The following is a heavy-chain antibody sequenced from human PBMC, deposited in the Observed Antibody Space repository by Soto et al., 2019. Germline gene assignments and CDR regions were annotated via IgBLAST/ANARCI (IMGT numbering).Heavy chain of an antibody. V-gene: IGHV5-51*01. CDR3: ARPTDYHYGMQV. CDR1: GYNFHTYR. CDR2: IYPHDSDT. D-gene: IGHD4-17*01. J-gene: IGHJ6*02. Sequence: VESLEISCKGSGYNFHTYRIAWVRQMPGKGLEWMGFIYPHDSDTRYSPSFRGQVTISADKSINTAYLQWTSLKASDTAIYFCARPTDYHYGMQVWGQGTTVTV.